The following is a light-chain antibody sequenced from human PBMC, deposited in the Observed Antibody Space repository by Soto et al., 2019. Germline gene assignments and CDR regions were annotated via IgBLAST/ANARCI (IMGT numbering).Light chain of an antibody. J-gene: IGKJ5*01. Sequence: DIQLTQSPSPLSASVGDRVAVTSLASQSISTYLNWYQQKPGKAPKVLIYAASNLQSGVPPRFSGSGSGTDFTLPISSLQPEDVATYFCQQSYRTPITFAQGTRLEIK. CDR1: QSISTY. CDR2: AAS. V-gene: IGKV1-39*01. CDR3: QQSYRTPIT.